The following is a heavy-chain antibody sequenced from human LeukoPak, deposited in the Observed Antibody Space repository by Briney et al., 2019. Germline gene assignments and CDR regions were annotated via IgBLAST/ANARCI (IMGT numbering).Heavy chain of an antibody. Sequence: SQTLSLTCTVSGGSMSSTNYYWSWIRQPAGKGLEWIGRIYTNGGTNYNPSVKSRVTISVDTSKNQFSLKLSSVTAADTAVYYCAREDSGGLRVYWGQGTLVTVSS. CDR3: AREDSGGLRVY. J-gene: IGHJ4*02. CDR2: IYTNGGT. D-gene: IGHD4-17*01. V-gene: IGHV4-61*02. CDR1: GGSMSSTNYY.